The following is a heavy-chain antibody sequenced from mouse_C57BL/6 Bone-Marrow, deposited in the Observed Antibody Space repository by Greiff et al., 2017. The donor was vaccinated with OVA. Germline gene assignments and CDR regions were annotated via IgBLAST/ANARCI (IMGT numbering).Heavy chain of an antibody. J-gene: IGHJ1*01. D-gene: IGHD2-4*01. V-gene: IGHV1-82*01. CDR1: GYAFSSSW. Sequence: QVQLQQSGPELVKPGASVKISCKASGYAFSSSWMNWVKQRPGKGLEWIGRIYPGDGDTNYNGKFKGKATLTADKSSSTAYMQLSSLTSEDAAVYFCAREDDCDWCCDVWGWGNTVTVSA. CDR2: IYPGDGDT. CDR3: AREDDCDWCCDV.